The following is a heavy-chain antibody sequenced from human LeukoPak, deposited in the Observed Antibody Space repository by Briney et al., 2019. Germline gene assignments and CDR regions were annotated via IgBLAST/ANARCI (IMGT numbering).Heavy chain of an antibody. Sequence: GGSLRLSCAASGFTFDDYAMHWVRQTPGKGLEWVSGISWNSRSIGYADSVKGRFTISRDNAKNSLYLQMNSLRVEDTAVYYCARVPPRIRGGTFDIWGQGTMVTVSS. D-gene: IGHD2-15*01. CDR3: ARVPPRIRGGTFDI. V-gene: IGHV3-9*01. CDR2: ISWNSRSI. CDR1: GFTFDDYA. J-gene: IGHJ3*02.